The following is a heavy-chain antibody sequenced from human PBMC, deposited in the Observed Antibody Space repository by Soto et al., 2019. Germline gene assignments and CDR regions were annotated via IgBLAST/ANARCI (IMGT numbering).Heavy chain of an antibody. V-gene: IGHV1-46*03. D-gene: IGHD2-2*01. CDR2: INPSGGST. CDR1: GYTFTSYY. CDR3: ARAHDYCSSTSCYDLDY. Sequence: QVQLVQSGAEVKKPGASVKVSCKASGYTFTSYYMHWERQAPGQGLEWMGIINPSGGSTSYAQKFQGRVTMTRDTSTSTVYMELSSLRSEDTAVYYCARAHDYCSSTSCYDLDYWGQGTLVTVSS. J-gene: IGHJ4*02.